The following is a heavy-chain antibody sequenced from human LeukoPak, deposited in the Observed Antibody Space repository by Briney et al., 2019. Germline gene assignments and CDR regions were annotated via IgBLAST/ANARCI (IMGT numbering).Heavy chain of an antibody. CDR3: ARESYYGDYAPQNYGMDV. Sequence: GGSLRLSCAASGFTFSSYSVNWVRQAPGKGLEWVSSISSSSSYIYYADSVKGRFTISRDNAKNSLYLQMNSLRAEDTAVYYCARESYYGDYAPQNYGMDVWGQGTTVTVSS. J-gene: IGHJ6*02. D-gene: IGHD4-17*01. V-gene: IGHV3-21*01. CDR1: GFTFSSYS. CDR2: ISSSSSYI.